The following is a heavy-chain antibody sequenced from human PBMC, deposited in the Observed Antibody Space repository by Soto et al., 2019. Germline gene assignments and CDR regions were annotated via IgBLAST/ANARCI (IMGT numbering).Heavy chain of an antibody. V-gene: IGHV3-48*03. J-gene: IGHJ6*02. CDR3: ARADYYYYFGMDV. Sequence: PGGSLRLSCAASGSTFSSYEMNWVRQAPGKGLEWVSYISSSGSTIYYADSVKGRFTISRDNAKNSLYLQMNSLRAEDTAVYYCARADYYYYFGMDVWGQGTTVTVSS. CDR1: GSTFSSYE. CDR2: ISSSGSTI.